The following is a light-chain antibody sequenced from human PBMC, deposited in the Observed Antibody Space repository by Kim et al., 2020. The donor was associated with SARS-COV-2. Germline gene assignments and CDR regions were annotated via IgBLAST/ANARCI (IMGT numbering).Light chain of an antibody. Sequence: EIVVTQSPVTLSVSPGERATLSCRASQGISSNLAWYQQKPGQAPRLLISGASTSATGIPARFSGGGSGTEFTLTISSLQSEDFAVYYCQQYHNWPPTFGQGAKVDIK. V-gene: IGKV3D-15*01. CDR1: QGISSN. CDR3: QQYHNWPPT. J-gene: IGKJ1*01. CDR2: GAS.